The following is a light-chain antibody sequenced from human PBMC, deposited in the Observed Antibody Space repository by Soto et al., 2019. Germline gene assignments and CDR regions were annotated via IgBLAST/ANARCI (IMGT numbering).Light chain of an antibody. CDR3: QQYNKWPRT. J-gene: IGKJ1*01. Sequence: DIVMTQSPATLSVSPGERATLSCRASQSVSSNLAWYQQKPGQAHRLLIYGASTRATGIPARFSGSGSGTDFTLAISSLQSEDFAVYYCQQYNKWPRTFGPGTKVEIK. V-gene: IGKV3-15*01. CDR1: QSVSSN. CDR2: GAS.